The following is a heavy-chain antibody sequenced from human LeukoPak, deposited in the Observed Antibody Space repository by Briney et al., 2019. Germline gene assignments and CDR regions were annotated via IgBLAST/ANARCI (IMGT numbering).Heavy chain of an antibody. D-gene: IGHD3-9*01. V-gene: IGHV4-34*01. J-gene: IGHJ4*02. CDR3: ARRPTYFGWRPSESPSYFDF. Sequence: SETLSLTCAVYGGSFSGYYWSWIRQPPGKGLEGIGEINHSGSTNYNPSLKRRGTISVDTSKNQFSLRLPSVTAADTAVYYCARRPTYFGWRPSESPSYFDFWGQGTLVTVSS. CDR1: GGSFSGYY. CDR2: INHSGST.